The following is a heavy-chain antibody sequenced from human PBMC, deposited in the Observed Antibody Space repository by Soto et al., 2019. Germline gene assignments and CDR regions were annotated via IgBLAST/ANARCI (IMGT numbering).Heavy chain of an antibody. Sequence: GVLRLSCAASGFPFSDYYMNWIRQAPGKGLEWVSYISNSGDIIYYADSVKGRFTISRDNAKKSLYLRMNSLRAEDTAVYYCARGYRTSYFDSWGQGTLVTVSS. CDR1: GFPFSDYY. J-gene: IGHJ4*02. D-gene: IGHD5-12*01. CDR3: ARGYRTSYFDS. V-gene: IGHV3-11*01. CDR2: ISNSGDII.